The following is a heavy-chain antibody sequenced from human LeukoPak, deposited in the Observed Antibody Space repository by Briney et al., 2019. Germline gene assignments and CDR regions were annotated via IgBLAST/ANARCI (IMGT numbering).Heavy chain of an antibody. V-gene: IGHV1-69*06. CDR1: GYTFSDNF. Sequence: GASVKVSCKASGYTFSDNFIHWVRQAPGQGLEWMGGIIPIFGTANYAQKFQGRVTITADKSTSTAYMELSSLRSEDTAVYYCARMDNWNDERAFDIWGQGTMVAVSS. D-gene: IGHD1-20*01. CDR3: ARMDNWNDERAFDI. J-gene: IGHJ3*02. CDR2: IIPIFGTA.